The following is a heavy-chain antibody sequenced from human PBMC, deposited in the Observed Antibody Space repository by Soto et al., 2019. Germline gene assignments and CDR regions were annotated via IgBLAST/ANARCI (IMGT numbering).Heavy chain of an antibody. CDR1: GGTFSSYA. D-gene: IGHD4-4*01. V-gene: IGHV1-69*01. J-gene: IGHJ6*02. CDR3: SRDSYLAWISLRTVRFEVMGYYGMDV. Sequence: QVQLVQSGAEVKKPGSSVKVSCKASGGTFSSYAISWVRQAPGQGLEWMGGIIPIFGTANYAQKFQGRVTITADESTSTAYLELSSLRSEDTAVYYCSRDSYLAWISLRTVRFEVMGYYGMDVCGQGTTVTVSS. CDR2: IIPIFGTA.